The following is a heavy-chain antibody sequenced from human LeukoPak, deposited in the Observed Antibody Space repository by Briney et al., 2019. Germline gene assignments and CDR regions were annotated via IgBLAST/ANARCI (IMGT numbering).Heavy chain of an antibody. V-gene: IGHV3-7*01. Sequence: GGSLRLSCAAPGFTFSSYWMSWVRQAPGKGLEWVANIKQDGSEKYYVDSVKGRFTISRDNAKNSLYLQMNSLRAEDTAVYYCARTSNYHYGMDVWGQGTTVTVSS. CDR1: GFTFSSYW. CDR3: ARTSNYHYGMDV. J-gene: IGHJ6*02. CDR2: IKQDGSEK. D-gene: IGHD3-9*01.